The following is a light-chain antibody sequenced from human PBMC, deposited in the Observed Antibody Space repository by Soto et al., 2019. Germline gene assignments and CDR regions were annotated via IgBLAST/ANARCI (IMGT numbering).Light chain of an antibody. CDR2: ATD. Sequence: QTVVTQEPSLTVSPGGTVTLTCGSSTGAVTSRHYPDWFQQKPGQAPRTLIYATDIKHSWTPARFSGSLLGDKAALTLSGAQPEDEADYYCLLSYDGARFVLFGGGTQLTVL. V-gene: IGLV7-46*01. CDR1: TGAVTSRHY. CDR3: LLSYDGARFVL. J-gene: IGLJ7*01.